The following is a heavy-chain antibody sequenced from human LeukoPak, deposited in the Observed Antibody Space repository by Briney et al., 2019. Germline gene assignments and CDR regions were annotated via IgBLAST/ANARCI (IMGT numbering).Heavy chain of an antibody. V-gene: IGHV1-2*02. CDR2: INPNSGGT. Sequence: GASVKVSCKASGYTFTGYYMHWVRQAPGQGLEWMGWINPNSGGTNYAQKFQGRVTMTRDTSISTAYMELSRLRSDDTAVYYCARAQLLWFGELFQKRGRWFDPWGQGTLVTVSS. CDR3: ARAQLLWFGELFQKRGRWFDP. CDR1: GYTFTGYY. D-gene: IGHD3-10*01. J-gene: IGHJ5*02.